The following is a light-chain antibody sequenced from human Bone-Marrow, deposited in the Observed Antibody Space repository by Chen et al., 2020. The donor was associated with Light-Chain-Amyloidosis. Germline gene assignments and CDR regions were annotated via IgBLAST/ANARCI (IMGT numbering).Light chain of an antibody. Sequence: SYELTQPPSVSVSPGQTARITCSGDDLPTKYAYWYQQKPGQAPVLVRHRDTERPSGISERFSGASSGTTATLTISGVQAEDEADYHCQSADSSGTYEVIFGGGTKMDVL. J-gene: IGLJ2*01. CDR1: DLPTKY. V-gene: IGLV3-25*03. CDR3: QSADSSGTYEVI. CDR2: RDT.